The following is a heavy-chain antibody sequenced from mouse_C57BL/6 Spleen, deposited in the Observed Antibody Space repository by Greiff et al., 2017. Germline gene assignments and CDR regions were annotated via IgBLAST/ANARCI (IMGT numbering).Heavy chain of an antibody. V-gene: IGHV1-80*01. CDR3: ARMDYSPYYYAMDY. CDR1: GYAFSSYW. CDR2: IYPGDGDT. D-gene: IGHD2-12*01. Sequence: VQLQQSGAELVKPGASVKISCKASGYAFSSYWMNWVKQRPGKGLEWIGQIYPGDGDTNYNGKFKGKATLTADKSSSTAYMQLSSLTSEDSAVYFCARMDYSPYYYAMDYWGQGTSVTVSS. J-gene: IGHJ4*01.